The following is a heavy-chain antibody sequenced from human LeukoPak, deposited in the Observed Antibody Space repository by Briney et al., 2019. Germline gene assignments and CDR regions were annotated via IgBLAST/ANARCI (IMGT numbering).Heavy chain of an antibody. V-gene: IGHV3-33*06. Sequence: GRTLRLSCAASGFTFTSDGMHWVRQAPGKGLEWVAVIWYDGSNKYYADSVKGRFTISRDNSKNTLYLQMNSLRAEDTAVYYCAKVGPGIAAAGTHFGAFDIWGQGTMVTVSS. CDR3: AKVGPGIAAAGTHFGAFDI. CDR2: IWYDGSNK. D-gene: IGHD6-13*01. J-gene: IGHJ3*02. CDR1: GFTFTSDG.